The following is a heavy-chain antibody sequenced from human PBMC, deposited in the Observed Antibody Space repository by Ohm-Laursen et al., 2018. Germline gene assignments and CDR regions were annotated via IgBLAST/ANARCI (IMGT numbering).Heavy chain of an antibody. CDR3: ARDLSDIAAAANWFDP. CDR1: GGSISSYY. CDR2: IYYSGST. J-gene: IGHJ5*02. Sequence: SETLSLTCTVSGGSISSYYWSWIRQPPGKGLEWIGYIYYSGSTNYSPSLKSRVTISVDTSKNQFSLKLSSVTAADTAAYYCARDLSDIAAAANWFDPWGQGTLVTVSS. D-gene: IGHD6-13*01. V-gene: IGHV4-59*01.